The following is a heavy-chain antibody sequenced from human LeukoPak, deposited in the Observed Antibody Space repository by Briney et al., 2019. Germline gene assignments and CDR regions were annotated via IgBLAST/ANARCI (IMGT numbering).Heavy chain of an antibody. J-gene: IGHJ3*02. Sequence: DASVTVSCNVDGYTFTIFAIHWGRQPPGHRREWVGWINASSGNTKYAQKFQGRVTITRNTSASTAYMELSSLRSEDTAVYYCARAGYSSSWDDAFDIWGQGTMVTVSS. CDR2: INASSGNT. CDR3: ARAGYSSSWDDAFDI. CDR1: GYTFTIFA. D-gene: IGHD6-13*01. V-gene: IGHV1-3*01.